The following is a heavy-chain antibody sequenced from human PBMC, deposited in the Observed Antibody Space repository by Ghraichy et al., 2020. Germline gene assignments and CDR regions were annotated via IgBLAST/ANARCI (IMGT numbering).Heavy chain of an antibody. V-gene: IGHV4-39*02. CDR1: GGSISSSSYY. CDR2: IYYSGST. D-gene: IGHD5-12*01. J-gene: IGHJ5*02. CDR3: ARETLAHWFDP. Sequence: SETLSLTCTVSGGSISSSSYYWGWIRQPPGKGLEWIGSIYYSGSTYYNPSLKSRVTISVDTSKNQFSLKLSSVTAADTAVYYCARETLAHWFDPWGQGTLVTVSS.